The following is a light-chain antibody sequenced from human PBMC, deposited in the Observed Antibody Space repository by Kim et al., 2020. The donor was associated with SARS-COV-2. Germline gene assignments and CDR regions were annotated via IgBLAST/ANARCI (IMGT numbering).Light chain of an antibody. Sequence: EIVMTQSPAILSVSPGERATLSCRASQSVSSHLAWYQQRPGQPPRLLIYGASTRATGIPARFSGSGSGTEFTFTISSLQSEDFAIYFCQQYSDWPPGDTFGQGTKLEI. V-gene: IGKV3-15*01. CDR2: GAS. CDR1: QSVSSH. CDR3: QQYSDWPPGDT. J-gene: IGKJ2*01.